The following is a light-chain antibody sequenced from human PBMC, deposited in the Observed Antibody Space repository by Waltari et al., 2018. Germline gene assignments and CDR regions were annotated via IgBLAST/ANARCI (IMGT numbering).Light chain of an antibody. J-gene: IGLJ2*01. CDR3: AAWDGSVSAHVV. CDR1: SFNIGYNF. CDR2: RND. Sequence: QSVLTQPPSASGLPGQRVIISCSGTSFNIGYNFVFWYHQNPGAAPKLPIYRNDKRPSGVPDRFSGSKSGTSASLAISGLRSEDEGDYYCAAWDGSVSAHVVFGGGTSVTVL. V-gene: IGLV1-47*01.